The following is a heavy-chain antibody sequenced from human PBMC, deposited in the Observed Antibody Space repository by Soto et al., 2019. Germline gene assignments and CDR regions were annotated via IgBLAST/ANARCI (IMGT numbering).Heavy chain of an antibody. CDR1: GGSISSYY. CDR3: ATCRDGYFDY. J-gene: IGHJ4*02. CDR2: IYYSGST. D-gene: IGHD2-15*01. Sequence: SETLSLTCTVSGGSISSYYWSWIRQPPGKGLEWIGYIYYSGSTNYNPSLKSRVTISVDTSKNQFSLKLSSVTAADTAVYYCATCRDGYFDYWGQGTLVTVSS. V-gene: IGHV4-59*08.